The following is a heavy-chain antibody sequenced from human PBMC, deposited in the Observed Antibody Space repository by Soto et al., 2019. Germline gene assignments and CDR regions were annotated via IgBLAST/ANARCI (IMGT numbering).Heavy chain of an antibody. V-gene: IGHV2-5*01. CDR3: ARGLATLPVFAFDI. CDR1: GISLSSSGVG. J-gene: IGHJ3*02. Sequence: SGPTLVNPTQTLTLTCTLSGISLSSSGVGLGWIRQTPGKALAWLALIYWNGDKHYNPSLKTRLTITKDTSKNQAVLTMTNVDPVDTATYYCARGLATLPVFAFDIWDQGTVVTVSS. D-gene: IGHD6-6*01. CDR2: IYWNGDK.